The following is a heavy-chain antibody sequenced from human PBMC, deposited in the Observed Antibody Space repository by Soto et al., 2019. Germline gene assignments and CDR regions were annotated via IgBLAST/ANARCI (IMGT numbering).Heavy chain of an antibody. J-gene: IGHJ6*03. CDR3: ARDKLYYGSGSDYYYYMDV. V-gene: IGHV4-59*01. CDR1: GGSISSYY. D-gene: IGHD3-10*01. Sequence: SETLSLTCTVSGGSISSYYWSWIRQPPGKGLEWIGYIYYSGSTNYNPSLKSRVTISVDTSKNQFSLKLSSVTAADTAVYYCARDKLYYGSGSDYYYYMDVWGKGTTGTVS. CDR2: IYYSGST.